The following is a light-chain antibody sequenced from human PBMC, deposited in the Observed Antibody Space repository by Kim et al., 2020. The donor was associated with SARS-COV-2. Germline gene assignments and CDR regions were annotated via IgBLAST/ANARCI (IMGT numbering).Light chain of an antibody. Sequence: PGQSVTISCTGTSSDVGRYDYVSLYQQHPGKAPKLLIYEVNTRPSGVPDRFAGSKSGNTASLTVSGLQPEDEADYYCTSYAGSHIVFGTGTKVTVL. CDR3: TSYAGSHIV. CDR2: EVN. V-gene: IGLV2-8*01. J-gene: IGLJ1*01. CDR1: SSDVGRYDY.